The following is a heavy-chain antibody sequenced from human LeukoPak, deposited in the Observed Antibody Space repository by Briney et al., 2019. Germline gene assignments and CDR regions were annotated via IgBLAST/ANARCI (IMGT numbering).Heavy chain of an antibody. J-gene: IGHJ4*02. CDR3: ARGVWKGSRGAAPEN. CDR1: GGSISSSSYY. V-gene: IGHV4-61*05. D-gene: IGHD6-13*01. Sequence: SETLSLTCTVSGGSISSSSYYWGWIRQPPGKGLEWIGYIYYSGSTNYNPSLKSRVTISVDTSKNQFSLKLSSVTAADTAVYYCARGVWKGSRGAAPENWGQGTLVTVSS. CDR2: IYYSGST.